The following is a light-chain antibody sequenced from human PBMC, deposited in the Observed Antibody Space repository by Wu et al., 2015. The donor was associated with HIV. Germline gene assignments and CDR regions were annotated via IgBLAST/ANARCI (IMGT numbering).Light chain of an antibody. CDR2: GAF. CDR1: QSVSSSSSY. Sequence: EIVLTQSPGTLSLSPGERATLSCRASQSVSSSSSYLAWYQQKPGQAPRLLIYGAFSRATGIPDRFSGSGSGTDFTLIISRLEPEDFAVYYCQQYGSSPQTFGQGTKVEIK. V-gene: IGKV3-20*01. CDR3: QQYGSSPQT. J-gene: IGKJ1*01.